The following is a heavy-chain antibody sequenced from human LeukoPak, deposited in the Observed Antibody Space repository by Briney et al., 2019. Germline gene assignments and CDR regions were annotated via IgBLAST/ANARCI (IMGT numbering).Heavy chain of an antibody. J-gene: IGHJ4*02. CDR2: IIPIFGTA. CDR1: GGTFSSYA. Sequence: SVKVSCKASGGTFSSYAISWVRQAPGQGLEWMGGIIPIFGTANCAQKFQGRVTITADKSTSTAYMELSSLRSEDTAVYYCASTYSGYDGPRYWGQGTLVTVSS. V-gene: IGHV1-69*06. D-gene: IGHD5-12*01. CDR3: ASTYSGYDGPRY.